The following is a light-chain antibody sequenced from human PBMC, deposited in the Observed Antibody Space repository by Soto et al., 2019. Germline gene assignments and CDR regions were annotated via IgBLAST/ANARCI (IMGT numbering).Light chain of an antibody. CDR1: QSFGSTY. CDR3: QEYGSSVLT. V-gene: IGKV3-20*01. CDR2: DAA. J-gene: IGKJ4*02. Sequence: EIVLTQSPGTLSLSPGERATLSCRASQSFGSTYLAWYQQKPGQAPRLLIYDAASRATGIPDRFSGSGSGPDFTLTISRLEPEDFAVYYCQEYGSSVLTFGGGTKVEIK.